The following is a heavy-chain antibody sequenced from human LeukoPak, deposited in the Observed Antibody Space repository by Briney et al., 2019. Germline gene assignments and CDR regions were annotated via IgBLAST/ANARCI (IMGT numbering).Heavy chain of an antibody. V-gene: IGHV3-21*01. CDR2: ISGSSSYI. CDR3: ARHVVAVGFDY. Sequence: GGSLRLSCAASGFTFSSYSMNWVRQAPGKGLEWVSSISGSSSYIYYADSVKGRFTISRHNAKNSLYLQMNSLRAEDTAVYYCARHVVAVGFDYWGQGTLVTVSS. J-gene: IGHJ4*02. D-gene: IGHD3-22*01. CDR1: GFTFSSYS.